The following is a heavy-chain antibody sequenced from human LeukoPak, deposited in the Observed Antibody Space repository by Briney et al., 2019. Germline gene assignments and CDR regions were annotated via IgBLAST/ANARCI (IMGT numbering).Heavy chain of an antibody. CDR3: ARGSSDWTLSYFDY. CDR2: ISSGSSYI. Sequence: GGSLRLSCAASGFTFSTYSMNWVRQAPGKGLEWVSFISSGSSYIYYADSVKGRFTISRDNAKNSLSLQMNSLRAEDTAVYYCARGSSDWTLSYFDYWGQGTLVTVSS. D-gene: IGHD6-19*01. CDR1: GFTFSTYS. V-gene: IGHV3-21*01. J-gene: IGHJ4*02.